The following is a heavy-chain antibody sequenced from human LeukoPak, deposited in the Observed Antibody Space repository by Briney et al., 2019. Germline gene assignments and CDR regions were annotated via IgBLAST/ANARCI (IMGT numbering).Heavy chain of an antibody. Sequence: AGGSLRLSCAASGXTFSNAWVYWVRQAPGKGLEWVGRIKSKSDGGTTDYAAPVKGRFTISRDDSETTLFLQMSSLKTEDTAVYYCSTSPLGYCSSSSCYSYFDYWGQGTLVTVSS. V-gene: IGHV3-15*01. CDR3: STSPLGYCSSSSCYSYFDY. CDR2: IKSKSDGGTT. J-gene: IGHJ4*02. D-gene: IGHD2-2*01. CDR1: GXTFSNAW.